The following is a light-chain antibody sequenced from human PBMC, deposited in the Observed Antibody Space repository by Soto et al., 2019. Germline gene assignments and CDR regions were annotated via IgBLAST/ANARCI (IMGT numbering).Light chain of an antibody. CDR2: DAS. V-gene: IGKV1-5*01. CDR1: QSLVNW. Sequence: DIQMTHSTSTLSASVGDRVIVNCRASQSLVNWLAWYQQKPGKATKFHISDASKLESGVPSRFSGVGSGTEFTLTISSLQPDDSATYFCQQYNLYPYTFGQGTKLEIK. J-gene: IGKJ2*01. CDR3: QQYNLYPYT.